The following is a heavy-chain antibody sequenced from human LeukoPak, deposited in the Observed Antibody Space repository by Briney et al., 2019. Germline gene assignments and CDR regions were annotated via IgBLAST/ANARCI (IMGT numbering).Heavy chain of an antibody. CDR1: GFTFEDYG. V-gene: IGHV3-20*04. Sequence: GGSLRLSCAASGFTFEDYGMSWVRQAPGKGLEWVSGINWNGGSTGYADSVKGRFTISRDNAKNSLYLQMNSLRAEDTALYYCARGYYYDSSGGHDYWGQGTLVTVSS. CDR2: INWNGGST. J-gene: IGHJ4*02. D-gene: IGHD3-22*01. CDR3: ARGYYYDSSGGHDY.